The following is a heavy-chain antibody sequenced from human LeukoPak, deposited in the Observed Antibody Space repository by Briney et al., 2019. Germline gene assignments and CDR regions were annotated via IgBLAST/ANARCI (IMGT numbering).Heavy chain of an antibody. V-gene: IGHV3-23*01. CDR2: ISGSGGST. D-gene: IGHD3-22*01. Sequence: GGSLRLSCAASGFTFSSYAVSWVRQAPGKGLEWVSAISGSGGSTYYADSVKGRFTISRDNSKNTLYLQMNSLRAEDTAVYYCAEGRYDYDSSSFDYWGQGTLVTVSS. CDR3: AEGRYDYDSSSFDY. J-gene: IGHJ4*02. CDR1: GFTFSSYA.